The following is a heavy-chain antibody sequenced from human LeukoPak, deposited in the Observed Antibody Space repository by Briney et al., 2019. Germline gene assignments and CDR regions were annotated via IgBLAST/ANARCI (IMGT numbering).Heavy chain of an antibody. J-gene: IGHJ1*01. D-gene: IGHD3-22*01. V-gene: IGHV1-2*02. CDR3: AREDLYYYDSSGSEYFQH. CDR2: INPNSGGT. Sequence: GASVKVSCKASGYTFTGYYMHWVRQAPGQGHEWMGWINPNSGGTNYAQKFQGRVTMTRDTSISTAYMELSRLRSDDTAVYYCAREDLYYYDSSGSEYFQHWGQGTLVTVSS. CDR1: GYTFTGYY.